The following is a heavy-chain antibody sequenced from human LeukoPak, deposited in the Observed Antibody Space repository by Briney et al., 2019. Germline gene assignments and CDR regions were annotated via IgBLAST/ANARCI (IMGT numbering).Heavy chain of an antibody. Sequence: PGRSLRLSCEASGFPFRDHAMHWVRQAPGKGLEWVAVISYDARHENYADSVKGRFTVSGDDSRSTLYLQMNSLKTDDTAVYFCARDEFDGYNLGPSIYWGQGTLVTVSS. CDR1: GFPFRDHA. J-gene: IGHJ4*02. CDR2: ISYDARHE. D-gene: IGHD5-24*01. CDR3: ARDEFDGYNLGPSIY. V-gene: IGHV3-30*03.